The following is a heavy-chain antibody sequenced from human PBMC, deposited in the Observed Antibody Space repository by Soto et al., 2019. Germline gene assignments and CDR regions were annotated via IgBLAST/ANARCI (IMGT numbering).Heavy chain of an antibody. CDR1: GYIFSANY. Sequence: GASVKVSCKASGYIFSANYIHWVRQAPGQGLEWLGWINPHSGATNYAQKFLGRVTMSADTSASTAYMDLARLKSEDTAVYYCARRAVVPAKPMDVWGQGTTVTVSS. J-gene: IGHJ6*02. V-gene: IGHV1-2*02. CDR2: INPHSGAT. CDR3: ARRAVVPAKPMDV. D-gene: IGHD2-2*01.